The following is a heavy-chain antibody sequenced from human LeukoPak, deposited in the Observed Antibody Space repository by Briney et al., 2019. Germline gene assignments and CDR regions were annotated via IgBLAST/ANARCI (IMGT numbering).Heavy chain of an antibody. D-gene: IGHD3-10*01. CDR2: IYSGGNT. Sequence: GGSLRLSCAASGFTVSNNDMCWVRQAPRKGLEWVSVIYSGGNTNYADSVKGRFIISRDNLKNTLFLQMNSLRAEDTAVYYCARAFQYGSGSYPYSLWGQGTLVTVSS. CDR1: GFTVSNND. CDR3: ARAFQYGSGSYPYSL. J-gene: IGHJ4*02. V-gene: IGHV3-66*01.